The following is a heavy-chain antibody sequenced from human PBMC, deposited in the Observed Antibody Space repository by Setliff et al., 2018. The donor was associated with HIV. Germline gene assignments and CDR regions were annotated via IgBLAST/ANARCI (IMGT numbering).Heavy chain of an antibody. V-gene: IGHV4-39*02. CDR2: ILYSGTT. J-gene: IGHJ4*02. Sequence: SETLSLTCTVSGVSISTNNYYWAWIRQPPGKGLEWIGNILYSGTTFYNPSLRSRVTISVDTSKNQFSLKLSSVTAADTGVYYCAREIYGGNSRPFDYWGQGTLVTVSS. CDR1: GVSISTNNYY. CDR3: AREIYGGNSRPFDY. D-gene: IGHD4-17*01.